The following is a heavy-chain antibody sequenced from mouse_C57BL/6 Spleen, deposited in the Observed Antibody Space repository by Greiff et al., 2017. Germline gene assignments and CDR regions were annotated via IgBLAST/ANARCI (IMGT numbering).Heavy chain of an antibody. J-gene: IGHJ2*01. CDR3: ARGDYYGSSPFDY. Sequence: EVMLVESGGGLVKPGGSLKLSCAASGFTFSSYAMSWVRQTPEKRLEWVATISDGGSYTYYPDNVKGRFTISRDNAKNNLYLQMSHLKSEDTAMYYCARGDYYGSSPFDYWGQGTTLTVSS. D-gene: IGHD1-1*01. V-gene: IGHV5-4*03. CDR2: ISDGGSYT. CDR1: GFTFSSYA.